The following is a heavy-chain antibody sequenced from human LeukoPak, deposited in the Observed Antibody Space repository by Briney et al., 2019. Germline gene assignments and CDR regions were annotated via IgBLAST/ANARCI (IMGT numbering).Heavy chain of an antibody. V-gene: IGHV1-18*01. CDR3: ARDSDGGSYSLPGARNFDY. D-gene: IGHD1-26*01. CDR1: GYTFTSYG. CDR2: ISAYNGNT. Sequence: ASVKVSCKASGYTFTSYGTSWVRQAPGQGLEWMGWISAYNGNTNYAQKLQGRVTMTTDTSTSTAYMELRSLRSDDTAVYYCARDSDGGSYSLPGARNFDYWGQGTLVTVSS. J-gene: IGHJ4*02.